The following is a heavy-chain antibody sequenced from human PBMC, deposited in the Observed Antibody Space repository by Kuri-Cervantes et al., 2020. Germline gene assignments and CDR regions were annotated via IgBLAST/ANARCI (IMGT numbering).Heavy chain of an antibody. D-gene: IGHD4-17*01. V-gene: IGHV3-7*01. CDR3: ARDHDYGDYLVGYYGMDV. Sequence: GGSLRLSCAASGFTFSSYWMSWVRQAPGKGLEWVANINYHGSQKYYVDSVKGQFTISRDNAKNSLYLQMNSLRAEDTAVYYCARDHDYGDYLVGYYGMDVWGQGTTVTVSS. CDR1: GFTFSSYW. CDR2: INYHGSQK. J-gene: IGHJ6*02.